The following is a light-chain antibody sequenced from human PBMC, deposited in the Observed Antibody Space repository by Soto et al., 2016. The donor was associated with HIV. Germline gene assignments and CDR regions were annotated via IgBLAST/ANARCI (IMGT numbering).Light chain of an antibody. CDR3: QQHATYPNT. CDR1: QTVYNY. CDR2: GAS. V-gene: IGKV1-16*01. Sequence: DIQMTQSPSLLSASVGDRVTITCRASQTVYNYLVWYQQKPGKAPKSLIYGASSLQSGSHQGSAAVDLGQISLSPSAACSLKILQLITDQQHATYPNTFGQGPRW. J-gene: IGKJ2*01.